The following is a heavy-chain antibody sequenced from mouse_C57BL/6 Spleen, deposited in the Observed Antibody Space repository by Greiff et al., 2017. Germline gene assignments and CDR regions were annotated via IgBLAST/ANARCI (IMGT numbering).Heavy chain of an antibody. CDR2: IWSDGST. CDR3: ARHPDSSGYRDYAMDY. D-gene: IGHD3-2*02. V-gene: IGHV2-6-1*01. J-gene: IGHJ4*01. CDR1: GFSLTSYG. Sequence: VKLVESGPGLVAPSQSLSITCTVSGFSLTSYGVHWVRQPPGKGLEWLVVIWSDGSTTYNSALKSRPSISKDNSKSQVFLKMNSLQTDDTAMYYCARHPDSSGYRDYAMDYWGQGTSVTVSS.